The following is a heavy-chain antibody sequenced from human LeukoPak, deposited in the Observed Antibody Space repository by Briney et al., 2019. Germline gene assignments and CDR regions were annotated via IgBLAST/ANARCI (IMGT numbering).Heavy chain of an antibody. CDR1: GGATSSYY. CDR3: ARHVGYCHFDC. Sequence: SETLSPTRAVSGGATSSYYWSWIWQPPGKGLELIGYINYSGRTNYNPSLKSRLTISVDTSKDQFSLRLSSVTAADTAVYYCARHVGYCHFDCWGQGTLVTVSS. D-gene: IGHD3-22*01. V-gene: IGHV4-59*08. J-gene: IGHJ4*02. CDR2: INYSGRT.